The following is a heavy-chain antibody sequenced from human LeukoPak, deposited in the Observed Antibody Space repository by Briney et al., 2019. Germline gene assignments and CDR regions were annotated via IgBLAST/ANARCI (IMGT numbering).Heavy chain of an antibody. J-gene: IGHJ4*02. CDR1: GFTFSSYA. Sequence: PGGSLRLSCAASGFTFSSYAMTWVRQAPGKGLEGVSAISGSGGSTYYADSVKGRFTISRDNSKNTLYLQMNSLRAEDTAVYYCAKYYDSSGYSGVVYWGQGTLVTVSS. CDR2: ISGSGGST. D-gene: IGHD3-22*01. CDR3: AKYYDSSGYSGVVY. V-gene: IGHV3-23*01.